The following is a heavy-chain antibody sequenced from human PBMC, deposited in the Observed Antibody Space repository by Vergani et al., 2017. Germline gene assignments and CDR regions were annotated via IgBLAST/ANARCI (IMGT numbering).Heavy chain of an antibody. CDR2: ISSSSSYI. J-gene: IGHJ6*03. Sequence: EVQLVESGGGLVKPGGSLRLSCAASGFTFSSYSMNWVRQAPGKGLEWASSISSSSSYIYYADSVKGRFTISRDNAKNSLYLQMNSLRAEGTAVYYCARSAGIIRGCSHMDVWGKGTTVTGSS. V-gene: IGHV3-21*01. CDR3: ARSAGIIRGCSHMDV. CDR1: GFTFSSYS. D-gene: IGHD3-3*01.